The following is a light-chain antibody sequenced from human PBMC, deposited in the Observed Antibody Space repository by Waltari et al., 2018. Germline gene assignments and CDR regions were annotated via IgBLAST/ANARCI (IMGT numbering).Light chain of an antibody. Sequence: DIVLTQSPGTLSLSPGERATLSCRTSQSVTNNIYLVWYQQKPGQAPRLLIYGASSRATGIPDRFRGSGSGTEFSLTISRVEPEDFAVYYCQQYGSSPFTFGQGTKVEIK. CDR2: GAS. CDR3: QQYGSSPFT. J-gene: IGKJ2*01. CDR1: QSVTNNIY. V-gene: IGKV3-20*01.